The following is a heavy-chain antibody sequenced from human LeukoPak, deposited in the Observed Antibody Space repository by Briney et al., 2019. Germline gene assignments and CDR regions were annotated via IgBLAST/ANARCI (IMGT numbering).Heavy chain of an antibody. Sequence: PGGSLRLSCAASGFTFSSYAMSWVRQAPGKGLEWVSAISGGGGSTYYADSVKGRFTISRDNSKNTLYLQMNSLRAEDTAVYYCARRGNNLYFFDYWGQGTQVTVSS. V-gene: IGHV3-23*01. D-gene: IGHD3-10*01. CDR3: ARRGNNLYFFDY. CDR1: GFTFSSYA. J-gene: IGHJ4*02. CDR2: ISGGGGST.